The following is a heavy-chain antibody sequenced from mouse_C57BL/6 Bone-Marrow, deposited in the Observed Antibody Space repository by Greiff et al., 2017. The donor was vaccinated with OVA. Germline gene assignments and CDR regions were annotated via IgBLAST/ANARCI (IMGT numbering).Heavy chain of an antibody. CDR2: IYPGGGYT. J-gene: IGHJ1*03. D-gene: IGHD1-1*01. CDR3: ARRYGSSDRYFDV. Sequence: QVQLQQSGAELVRPGTSVKMSCKASGYTFTNYWIGWAKQRPGHGLEWIGDIYPGGGYTNYNEKFKGKATLTADKSSSTAYMQFSSLISEDSAIYYCARRYGSSDRYFDVWGTGTTVTVSS. CDR1: GYTFTNYW. V-gene: IGHV1-63*01.